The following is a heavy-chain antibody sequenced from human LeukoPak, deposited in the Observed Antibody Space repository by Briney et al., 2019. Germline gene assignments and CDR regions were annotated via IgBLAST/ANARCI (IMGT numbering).Heavy chain of an antibody. CDR2: IIPIFGTA. CDR1: GGTFSNYA. CDR3: ARVLAARRDYYYYYMDV. J-gene: IGHJ6*03. V-gene: IGHV1-69*13. Sequence: ASVKVSCKASGGTFSNYAISWVRQAPGQGLEWMGGIIPIFGTANYAQKFQGRVTITADESTSTAYMELSSLRSEDTAVYYCARVLAARRDYYYYYMDVWGKGTTVTVSS. D-gene: IGHD6-6*01.